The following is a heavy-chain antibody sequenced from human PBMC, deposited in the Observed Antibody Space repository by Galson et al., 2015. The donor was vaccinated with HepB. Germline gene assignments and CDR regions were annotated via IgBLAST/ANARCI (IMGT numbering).Heavy chain of an antibody. D-gene: IGHD6-13*01. CDR3: ARSSPGAAAGAFDI. V-gene: IGHV3-33*01. CDR2: IWYDGSNK. J-gene: IGHJ3*02. Sequence: SLRLSCAASGFTFSSYGMHWVRQAPGKGLEWVAVIWYDGSNKYYADSVKGRFTISRENAKNSLYLQMNSLRAGDTAVYYCARSSPGAAAGAFDIWGQGTMVTVSS. CDR1: GFTFSSYG.